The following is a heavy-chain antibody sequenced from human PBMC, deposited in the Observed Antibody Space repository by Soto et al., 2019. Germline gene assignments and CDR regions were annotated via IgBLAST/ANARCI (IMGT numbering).Heavy chain of an antibody. Sequence: ASVKVSCKASGYTFTSYAMHWVRQAPGQRLEWMGWINAGNGNTKYSQKFQGRVTITRDTSASTAYMELSSLRSEDTAVYYCASLRPSGRGGFGFDPWGQGTLVTVSS. D-gene: IGHD6-19*01. J-gene: IGHJ5*02. CDR3: ASLRPSGRGGFGFDP. CDR1: GYTFTSYA. CDR2: INAGNGNT. V-gene: IGHV1-3*01.